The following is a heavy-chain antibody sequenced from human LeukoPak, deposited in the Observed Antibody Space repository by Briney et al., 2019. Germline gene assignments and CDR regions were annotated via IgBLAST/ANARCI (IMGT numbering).Heavy chain of an antibody. V-gene: IGHV3-21*01. J-gene: IGHJ4*02. Sequence: GGSLRLSCAASGFTFSSYSMNWVRQAPGKGLEWVSSISSSSSYIYYADSVKGRFTISRDNSKNTLYLQMNSLRAEDTAVYYCARDPTEDYYGSGSSFGYWGQGTLVTVSS. CDR3: ARDPTEDYYGSGSSFGY. D-gene: IGHD3-10*01. CDR2: ISSSSSYI. CDR1: GFTFSSYS.